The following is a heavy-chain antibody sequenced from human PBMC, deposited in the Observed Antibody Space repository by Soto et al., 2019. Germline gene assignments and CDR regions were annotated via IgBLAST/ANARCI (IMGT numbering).Heavy chain of an antibody. V-gene: IGHV3-30*18. D-gene: IGHD6-13*01. CDR1: GFTFSSYG. Sequence: GGSLRLSCAASGFTFSSYGMHGVRQAPGKGLEWVAVISYDGSNKYYADSVKGRFTISRDNSKNTLYLQMNSLRAEDTAVYYCAKTFGIAAAGPWGQGTLVTVSS. CDR3: AKTFGIAAAGP. CDR2: ISYDGSNK. J-gene: IGHJ5*02.